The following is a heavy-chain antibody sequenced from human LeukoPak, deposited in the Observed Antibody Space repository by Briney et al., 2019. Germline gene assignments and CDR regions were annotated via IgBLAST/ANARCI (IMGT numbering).Heavy chain of an antibody. Sequence: SQTLSLTCAISGDSVSRNSAAWNWIRQSPSRGLEWLVRTYYRLKWYNEYAVSVKSRITINPDTSKNQFSLQLNSVTPEDTAVYYCARDGAGYSSSWPSTYYYYGMDVWGQGTTVTVSS. J-gene: IGHJ6*02. V-gene: IGHV6-1*01. CDR2: TYYRLKWYN. CDR1: GDSVSRNSAA. D-gene: IGHD6-13*01. CDR3: ARDGAGYSSSWPSTYYYYGMDV.